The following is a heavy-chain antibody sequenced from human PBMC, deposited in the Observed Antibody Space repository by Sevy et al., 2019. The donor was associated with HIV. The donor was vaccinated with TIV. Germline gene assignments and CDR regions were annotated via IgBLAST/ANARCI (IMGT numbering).Heavy chain of an antibody. V-gene: IGHV3-30-3*01. CDR2: ISYDGINK. CDR1: GFTFSNYA. J-gene: IGHJ4*02. Sequence: GGSLRLSCAASGFTFSNYAMHWVRQAPGKGLEWLAIISYDGINKYYADSVKGRFTISRDNSKNTLYLQMNSLRAEDTAVYYCARDHYDTSDGLSFDYWGQGTLVTVSS. CDR3: ARDHYDTSDGLSFDY. D-gene: IGHD3-22*01.